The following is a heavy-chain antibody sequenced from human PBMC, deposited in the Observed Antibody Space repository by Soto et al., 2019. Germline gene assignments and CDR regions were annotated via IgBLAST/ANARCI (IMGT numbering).Heavy chain of an antibody. V-gene: IGHV3-7*01. CDR1: GFTISGYW. J-gene: IGHJ4*02. D-gene: IGHD4-17*01. CDR2: IKQDGSEK. Sequence: GGSLRLSCAASGFTISGYWMSWVRQAPGKGLEWVANIKQDGSEKYYVDSVKGRFTICRDDAKNSLYLRMNSLRVEDTAVYYWARDGYGDLFDSLPQGTMVTVYS. CDR3: ARDGYGDLFDS.